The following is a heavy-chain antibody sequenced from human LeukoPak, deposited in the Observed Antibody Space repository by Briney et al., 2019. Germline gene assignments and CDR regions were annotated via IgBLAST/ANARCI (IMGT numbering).Heavy chain of an antibody. CDR3: ARETTIVGATTVFDY. CDR1: GYSFTSYW. D-gene: IGHD1-26*01. Sequence: GESLKISCKGSGYSFTSYWIGWVRQMPGKGLEWMGIIYPGDSDTRYSPSFQGQVTISADKSISTAYLQWSSLKASDTAVYYCARETTIVGATTVFDYWGQGTLVTVSS. CDR2: IYPGDSDT. J-gene: IGHJ4*02. V-gene: IGHV5-51*01.